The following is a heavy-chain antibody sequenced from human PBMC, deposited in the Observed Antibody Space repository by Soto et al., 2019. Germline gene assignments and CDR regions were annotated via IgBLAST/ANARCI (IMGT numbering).Heavy chain of an antibody. D-gene: IGHD2-15*01. Sequence: QLQLQESGPGLVKPSETLSLTCTVSGGSISSSSYYWGWIRQPPGKGLEWIGSIYYSGSNCYNPSLKRRFTISIDTSKNQFSLKLSSVTAADKAGYYCARILGYCSGGSCSADHWGQGTLVPVSS. J-gene: IGHJ5*02. V-gene: IGHV4-39*01. CDR2: IYYSGSN. CDR1: GGSISSSSYY. CDR3: ARILGYCSGGSCSADH.